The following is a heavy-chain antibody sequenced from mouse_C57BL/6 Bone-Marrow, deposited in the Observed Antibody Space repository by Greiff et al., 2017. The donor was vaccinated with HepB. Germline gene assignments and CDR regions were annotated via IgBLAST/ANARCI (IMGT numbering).Heavy chain of an antibody. CDR3: ARRWYYGPLAMDY. Sequence: VHLVESGAELVRPGTSVKVSCKASGYAFTNYLIEWVKQRPGQGLEWIGVINPGSGGTNYNEKFKGKATLTADKSSSTAYMQLSSLTSEDSAVYFCARRWYYGPLAMDYWGQGTSVTVSS. CDR2: INPGSGGT. CDR1: GYAFTNYL. D-gene: IGHD1-1*01. J-gene: IGHJ4*01. V-gene: IGHV1-54*01.